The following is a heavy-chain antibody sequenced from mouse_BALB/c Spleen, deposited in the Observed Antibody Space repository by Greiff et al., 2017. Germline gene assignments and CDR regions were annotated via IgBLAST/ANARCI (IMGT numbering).Heavy chain of an antibody. Sequence: EVKLMESGGGLVQPGGSLRLSCATSGFTFTAYYMSWVRQPPGKALEWLGFIRNKANGYTTEYSASVKGRFTISRDNSQSILYLQMNTLRAEDSATYYCARDSGTKGWYFDVWGAGTTVTVSS. CDR2: IRNKANGYTT. CDR1: GFTFTAYY. V-gene: IGHV7-3*02. CDR3: ARDSGTKGWYFDV. D-gene: IGHD1-3*01. J-gene: IGHJ1*01.